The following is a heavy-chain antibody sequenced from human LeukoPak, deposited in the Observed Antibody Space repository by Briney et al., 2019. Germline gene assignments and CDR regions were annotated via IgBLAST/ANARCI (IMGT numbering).Heavy chain of an antibody. CDR3: AKDYSSSFDI. D-gene: IGHD6-13*01. V-gene: IGHV3-30*02. CDR2: IRYDGSNK. Sequence: PGGSLRLSCTASGFTFSSYGMHWVRQAPGKGLEWVAFIRYDGSNKYYADSVKGRFTISRDNSKNTLYLQMNSLRAEDTAVYYCAKDYSSSFDIWGQGTMVTVSS. J-gene: IGHJ3*02. CDR1: GFTFSSYG.